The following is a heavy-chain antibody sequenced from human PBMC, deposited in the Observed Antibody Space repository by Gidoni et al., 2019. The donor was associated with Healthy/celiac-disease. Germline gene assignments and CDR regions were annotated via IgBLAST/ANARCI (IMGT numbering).Heavy chain of an antibody. J-gene: IGHJ4*02. V-gene: IGHV3-7*05. CDR3: ARVIYYFDY. Sequence: EVQLVESGGGLVQPGGSLSLSCAASGFTFSTYWMNWVRQAPGKGLEWVANIKQDGSETYYVDSVKGRFTISRDNAKNSLYLQMNSLRAEDTAVYYCARVIYYFDYWGQGTLVTVSS. D-gene: IGHD3-16*02. CDR1: GFTFSTYW. CDR2: IKQDGSET.